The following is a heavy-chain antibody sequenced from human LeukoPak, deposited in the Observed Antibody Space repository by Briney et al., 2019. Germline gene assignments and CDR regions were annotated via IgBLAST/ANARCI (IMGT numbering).Heavy chain of an antibody. V-gene: IGHV1-18*01. Sequence: GASVKVSCKASGYTFTSYGISWVRQAPGQGLEWMGWISAYNGNTNYAQKLQGRVTMTTDTSTSTAYMELSSLRAEDTAVYYCARVQAGSGFDIWGQGTMVTVSS. CDR3: ARVQAGSGFDI. CDR2: ISAYNGNT. D-gene: IGHD2-15*01. CDR1: GYTFTSYG. J-gene: IGHJ3*02.